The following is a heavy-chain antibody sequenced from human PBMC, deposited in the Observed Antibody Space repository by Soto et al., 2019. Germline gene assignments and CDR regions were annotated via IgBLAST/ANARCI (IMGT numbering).Heavy chain of an antibody. CDR2: ITSSGSTT. Sequence: GGSLRLSCAASGFTFSDYYMSWIRQAPGKGLEWVSSITSSGSTTYYTDSVKGRFTISRDNAKNSLYLQMNSLRAEDTAMYYCARRLERREAFDIWGQGAMVTVSS. CDR1: GFTFSDYY. CDR3: ARRLERREAFDI. D-gene: IGHD1-1*01. J-gene: IGHJ3*02. V-gene: IGHV3-11*01.